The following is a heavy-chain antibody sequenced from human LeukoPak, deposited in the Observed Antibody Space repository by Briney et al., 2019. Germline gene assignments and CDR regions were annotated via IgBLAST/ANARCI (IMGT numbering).Heavy chain of an antibody. CDR3: AGHDIVVVPAANPYQGGSYYYYMDV. CDR1: GGSISNYY. V-gene: IGHV4-59*08. Sequence: PSETLSLTCTVSGGSISNYYWTWIRQPPGKGLEWIGYIYYSGSTNYNPSLKSRVTISVDTSKNQFSLKLSSVTAADTAVYYCAGHDIVVVPAANPYQGGSYYYYMDVWGKGTTVTISS. J-gene: IGHJ6*03. CDR2: IYYSGST. D-gene: IGHD2-2*01.